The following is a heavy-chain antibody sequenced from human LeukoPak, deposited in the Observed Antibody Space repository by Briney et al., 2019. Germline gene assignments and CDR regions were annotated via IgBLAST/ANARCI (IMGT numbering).Heavy chain of an antibody. CDR3: AKDLGPYCSSTSCLSTFDY. J-gene: IGHJ4*02. CDR1: GFTFSSYG. D-gene: IGHD2-2*01. CDR2: ISYDGSNK. Sequence: GGSLRLSCAASGFTFSSYGMHWVRQAPGKGLEWVAVISYDGSNKYYADSVKGRFTISRDNSKNTLYLQMNSLRAEDTAVYYCAKDLGPYCSSTSCLSTFDYWGQGTLVTVSS. V-gene: IGHV3-30*18.